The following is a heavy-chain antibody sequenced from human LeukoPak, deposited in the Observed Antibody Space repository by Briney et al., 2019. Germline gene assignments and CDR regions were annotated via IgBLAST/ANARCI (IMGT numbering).Heavy chain of an antibody. Sequence: ASVKVSCKASGYTFTSYDINWVRQATGQGLEWMGWISAYNGNTNYAQKLQGRVTMTTDTSTSTAYMELRSLRSDDTAVYYCAREHTGEYSHAFDIWGQGTMVTVSS. V-gene: IGHV1-18*01. D-gene: IGHD5-18*01. J-gene: IGHJ3*02. CDR3: AREHTGEYSHAFDI. CDR1: GYTFTSYD. CDR2: ISAYNGNT.